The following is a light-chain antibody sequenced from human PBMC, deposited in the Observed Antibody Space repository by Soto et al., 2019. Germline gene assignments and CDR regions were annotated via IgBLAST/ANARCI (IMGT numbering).Light chain of an antibody. CDR1: QTISSR. V-gene: IGKV3-11*01. J-gene: IGKJ4*01. CDR2: EAS. Sequence: EIVSIQSPVTLSLSPGERATLTCRASQTISSRLAWYQQNPGQAPRFLMFEASNRATGIPVRFSGSGSGTDFTLSISSLEPDDFTTYYCQQHSDWSLAFGGGTKVDI. CDR3: QQHSDWSLA.